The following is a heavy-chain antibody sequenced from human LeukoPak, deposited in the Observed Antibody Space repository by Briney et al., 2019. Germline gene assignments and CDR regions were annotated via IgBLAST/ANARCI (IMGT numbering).Heavy chain of an antibody. CDR1: GGSISNYY. V-gene: IGHV4-59*08. D-gene: IGHD2-21*02. Sequence: SETLSLTCTVSGGSISNYYWYWMRQPPGKGLEWIGYIFYSGTTAYNPSLKSRVTISVDTSKNQFSLKLSSVTAADTAVYYCARTGYCGGDCYPNWGQGTLVTVSS. J-gene: IGHJ4*02. CDR2: IFYSGTT. CDR3: ARTGYCGGDCYPN.